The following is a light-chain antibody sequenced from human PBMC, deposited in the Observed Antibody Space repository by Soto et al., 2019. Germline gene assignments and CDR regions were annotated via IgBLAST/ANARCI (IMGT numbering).Light chain of an antibody. CDR1: QSVSTNF. CDR3: QQYGRTSWT. J-gene: IGKJ1*01. V-gene: IGKV3-20*01. CDR2: GAS. Sequence: EIVLTQSPGPPSLSPGEGATLSCRASQSVSTNFFAWYQQKPGQAPRLLIYGASPRATGIPDRFSGSGSGTDFTLTISRLEPEDSAVYYCQQYGRTSWTYGQGTKVE.